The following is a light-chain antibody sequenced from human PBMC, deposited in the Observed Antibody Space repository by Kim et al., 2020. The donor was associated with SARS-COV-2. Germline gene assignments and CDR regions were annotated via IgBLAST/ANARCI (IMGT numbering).Light chain of an antibody. J-gene: IGLJ2*01. CDR2: QDS. Sequence: SPGQTASITCSGDKLGDKYACWYQQKPGQSPVLVIYQDSKRPSGIPERFSGSNSGNTATLTISGTQAMDEADYYCQAWDSSTVVFGGGTQLTV. CDR1: KLGDKY. V-gene: IGLV3-1*01. CDR3: QAWDSSTVV.